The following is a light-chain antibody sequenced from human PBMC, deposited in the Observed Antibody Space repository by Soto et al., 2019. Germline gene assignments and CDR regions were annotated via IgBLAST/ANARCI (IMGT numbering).Light chain of an antibody. Sequence: QSVLTQPASVSGSPGQSITISCTGTSSDVGAYNYVSWYQRHPGKAPKLLIYEINSRPSGVPDRFSASKSGTSTSLAISGLRSEDEADYYCASWDNNLSGYVFGTGTKVTVL. V-gene: IGLV2-14*01. J-gene: IGLJ1*01. CDR3: ASWDNNLSGYV. CDR2: EIN. CDR1: SSDVGAYNY.